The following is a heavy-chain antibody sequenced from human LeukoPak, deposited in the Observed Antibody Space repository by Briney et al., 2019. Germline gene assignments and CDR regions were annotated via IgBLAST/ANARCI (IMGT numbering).Heavy chain of an antibody. CDR3: ARNWNDVKSLNYYYFGIDV. CDR2: IWYDGTNK. D-gene: IGHD1-1*01. J-gene: IGHJ6*02. V-gene: IGHV3-33*01. Sequence: PGGSLRLSCAASGFTFSIYGMYWVRQAPGKGLEWVAVIWYDGTNKCYGDSVKGRFTISRDNSKDTLYLQMNSLRAEDTAVYYCARNWNDVKSLNYYYFGIDVWGQGTTVTVSS. CDR1: GFTFSIYG.